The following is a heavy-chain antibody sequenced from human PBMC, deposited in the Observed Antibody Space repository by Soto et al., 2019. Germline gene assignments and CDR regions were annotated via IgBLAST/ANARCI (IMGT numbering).Heavy chain of an antibody. CDR1: GGSVSSGGYH. CDR2: IYYSGST. Sequence: ASETLSLTCTVSGGSVSSGGYHWSWIRQHPGKGLEWIGYIYYSGSTYYNPSPKSRVTISVDTSKNQFSLKLSSVTAADTAVYYCARGKNWFDPWGQGTLVTV. CDR3: ARGKNWFDP. J-gene: IGHJ5*02. V-gene: IGHV4-31*03.